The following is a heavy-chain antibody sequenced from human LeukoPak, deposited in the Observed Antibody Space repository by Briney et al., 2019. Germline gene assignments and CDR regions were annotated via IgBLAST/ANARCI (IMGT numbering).Heavy chain of an antibody. Sequence: NPGGSLRLSCAASGFTFSDYYMGWIRQAPGKGLGWVSYISSSGTTMYFADSMKGRFTISRDNARNSLYLQMNSLRAEDTAVYYCARESAAAGIRNAFDIWGQGTMVTVSS. V-gene: IGHV3-11*04. J-gene: IGHJ3*02. CDR1: GFTFSDYY. CDR3: ARESAAAGIRNAFDI. D-gene: IGHD6-13*01. CDR2: ISSSGTTM.